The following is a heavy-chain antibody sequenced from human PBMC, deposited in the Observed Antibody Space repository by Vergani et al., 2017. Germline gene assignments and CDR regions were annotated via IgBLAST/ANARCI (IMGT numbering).Heavy chain of an antibody. D-gene: IGHD3-22*01. J-gene: IGHJ2*01. CDR2: INHSGST. CDR3: ARRSSGPRGWYFDL. Sequence: QVQLQQWGAGLLKPSETLSLTCAVYGGSFSGYYWSWIRQPPGKGLEWIGEINHSGSTNYNPSLKSRVTISVDTSKNQFSLKLSSVTAADTAVYYCARRSSGPRGWYFDLWGRGTLVTVSS. CDR1: GGSFSGYY. V-gene: IGHV4-34*01.